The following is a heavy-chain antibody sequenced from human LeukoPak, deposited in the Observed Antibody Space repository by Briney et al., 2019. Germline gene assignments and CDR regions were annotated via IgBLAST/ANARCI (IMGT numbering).Heavy chain of an antibody. J-gene: IGHJ4*02. Sequence: PSETLSLNCTVSGDSINNYYWGWIRQPPGKGLEWIGYIYYSGSTSYSPSLQSRVTISVDTSKNQFSLKLTSVTTADTAVYYCARTGYYDTSGYYRLYYFDYWGQGSLVTVSS. D-gene: IGHD3-22*01. CDR3: ARTGYYDTSGYYRLYYFDY. V-gene: IGHV4-59*01. CDR2: IYYSGST. CDR1: GDSINNYY.